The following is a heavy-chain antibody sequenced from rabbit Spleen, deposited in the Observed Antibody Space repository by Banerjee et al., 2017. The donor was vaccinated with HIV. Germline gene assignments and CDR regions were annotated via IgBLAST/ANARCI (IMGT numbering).Heavy chain of an antibody. J-gene: IGHJ3*01. D-gene: IGHD4-2*01. CDR3: SMDTRDGFASSDIDL. CDR2: IDTGGSGFT. CDR1: GVSFSSSSY. Sequence: QSLEESGGDLVKPGASLTLTCIASGVSFSSSSYMCWVRQAPGKGLEWIACIDTGGSGFTGFASCANCRISCFKTSTTSVTLLMPRMTTAAAAATVSSMDTRDGFASSDIDLWGQGTLVTVS. V-gene: IGHV1S40*01.